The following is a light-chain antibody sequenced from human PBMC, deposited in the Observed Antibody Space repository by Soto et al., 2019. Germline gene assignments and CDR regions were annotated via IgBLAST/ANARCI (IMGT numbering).Light chain of an antibody. V-gene: IGLV2-14*03. J-gene: IGLJ3*02. CDR3: SSYASSGSRL. CDR1: SSDVGGYNY. Sequence: QSALTQPASVSGSPGQSITISCTGTSSDVGGYNYVSWYQHHPGKAPKLMIYAVSNRPSGVSNRFSGSKSGNTASLTIAGLLAGDEGDYYCSSYASSGSRLFGGGTKLTVL. CDR2: AVS.